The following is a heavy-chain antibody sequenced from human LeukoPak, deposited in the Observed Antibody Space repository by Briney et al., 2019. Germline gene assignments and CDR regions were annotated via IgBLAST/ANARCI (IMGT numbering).Heavy chain of an antibody. CDR3: ARAGPVSYSSSWYPFDY. Sequence: ASVKVSCKASGGTFRTFAISWVRQAPGQGLEWMGGIIPIFGTANYAQKFQGRVTITADESTSTAYMELSSLRSEDTAVYYCARAGPVSYSSSWYPFDYWGQGTLVTVSS. CDR1: GGTFRTFA. V-gene: IGHV1-69*13. CDR2: IIPIFGTA. D-gene: IGHD6-13*01. J-gene: IGHJ4*02.